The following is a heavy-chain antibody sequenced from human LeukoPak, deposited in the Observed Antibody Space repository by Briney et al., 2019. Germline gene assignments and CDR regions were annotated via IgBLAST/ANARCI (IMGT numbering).Heavy chain of an antibody. J-gene: IGHJ5*02. V-gene: IGHV4-34*01. Sequence: SETLSLTCGVYGGSFSGYYWTWIRQPPGKGLEWIGELNQSGSTNYNPSLRSRLTIAVDTSKTHFSLELSSVTAADTAVYYCARFTGWFDPWGQGTLVTVSS. CDR2: LNQSGST. CDR1: GGSFSGYY. D-gene: IGHD1-14*01. CDR3: ARFTGWFDP.